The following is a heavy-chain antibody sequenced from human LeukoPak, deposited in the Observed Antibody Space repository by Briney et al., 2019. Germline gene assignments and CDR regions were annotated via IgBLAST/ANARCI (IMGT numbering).Heavy chain of an antibody. CDR2: IYYSGST. Sequence: SETLSLTXTVSGGSISSYYWSWIRQPPGKGLEWIGYIYYSGSTNYNPSLKSRVTMSVDTSKNQFSLKLSSVTAADTAVYYCARDSGHAFDIWGQGTMVTVSS. CDR1: GGSISSYY. D-gene: IGHD5-12*01. J-gene: IGHJ3*02. CDR3: ARDSGHAFDI. V-gene: IGHV4-59*01.